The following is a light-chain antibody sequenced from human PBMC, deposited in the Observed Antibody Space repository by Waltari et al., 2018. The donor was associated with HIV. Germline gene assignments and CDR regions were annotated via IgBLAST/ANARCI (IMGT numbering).Light chain of an antibody. J-gene: IGLJ2*01. Sequence: SALPQPPSPSGSPGPSVPLSCTGTHTSLGTYPSLSWYQQHPGKAPKLLISEVTKRPSGVSDRFSGSKSGNTAFLTVSGLQAEDEADYYCSSFANRDGFYVLFGGGTRLTVL. CDR3: SSFANRDGFYVL. CDR1: HTSLGTYPS. V-gene: IGLV2-8*01. CDR2: EVT.